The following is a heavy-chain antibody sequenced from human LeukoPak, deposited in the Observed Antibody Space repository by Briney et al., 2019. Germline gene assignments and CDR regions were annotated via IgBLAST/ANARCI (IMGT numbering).Heavy chain of an antibody. CDR2: ISYDGSNK. CDR3: AKAWSVVVAFSTFDY. J-gene: IGHJ4*02. Sequence: GRSLRLSCAASGFTFSSYGMHWVRQAPGKGLEWVAVISYDGSNKYYAGSVKGRFTISRDNSKNTLYLQMNSLRAEDTAVYYCAKAWSVVVAFSTFDYWGQGTLVTVSS. CDR1: GFTFSSYG. V-gene: IGHV3-30*18. D-gene: IGHD2-15*01.